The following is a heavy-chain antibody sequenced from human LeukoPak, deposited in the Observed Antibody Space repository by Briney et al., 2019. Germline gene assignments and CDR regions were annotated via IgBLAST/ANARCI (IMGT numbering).Heavy chain of an antibody. CDR2: IYYSGSA. Sequence: ETLSLTCTVSGGSISSSSYYWGWIRQPPGKGLEWIGSIYYSGSAYYNPSLKSRVTISVDTSKNQFSLKLSSVTAADTAVYYCAGVPAAHYYYYYGMDVWGQGTTVTVSS. V-gene: IGHV4-39*01. CDR3: AGVPAAHYYYYYGMDV. D-gene: IGHD2-2*01. CDR1: GGSISSSSYY. J-gene: IGHJ6*02.